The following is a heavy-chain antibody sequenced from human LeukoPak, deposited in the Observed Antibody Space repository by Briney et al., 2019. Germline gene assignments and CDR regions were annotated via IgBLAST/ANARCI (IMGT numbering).Heavy chain of an antibody. CDR2: ISGSGGST. V-gene: IGHV3-23*01. CDR3: AKVPFLNTLWSFDY. D-gene: IGHD2-21*01. J-gene: IGHJ4*02. Sequence: PGGSLRLSCAASGFTFSSYAMSWVRQAPGKGLEWVSAISGSGGSTYYADSVKGRFTISRDNSKNTLYLQMSSLRAEDTAVYYCAKVPFLNTLWSFDYWGQGTLVTVSS. CDR1: GFTFSSYA.